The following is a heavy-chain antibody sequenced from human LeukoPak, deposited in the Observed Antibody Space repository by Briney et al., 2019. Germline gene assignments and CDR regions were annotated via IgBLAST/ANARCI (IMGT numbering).Heavy chain of an antibody. CDR2: IWYDGSNK. J-gene: IGHJ4*02. D-gene: IGHD3-22*01. Sequence: GGSLRLSCAASGFTFSSYGMHWVRQAPGKGLEWVAVIWYDGSNKYYADSVKGRFTISRDNSKNTLYLQMNSLRAEDTAVYYCAKAFYDSSGYYNSHFDYWGQGTLVTVSS. CDR3: AKAFYDSSGYYNSHFDY. CDR1: GFTFSSYG. V-gene: IGHV3-30*02.